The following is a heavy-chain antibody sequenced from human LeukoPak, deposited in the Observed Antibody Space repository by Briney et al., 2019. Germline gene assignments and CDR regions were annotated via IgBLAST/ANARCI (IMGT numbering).Heavy chain of an antibody. CDR1: GFTFSNYV. CDR2: IHPNGDKT. CDR3: TRDRDSGWSFDY. Sequence: PTGGSLRLSCAASGFTFSNYVMHWVRQAPGKGLEYVSAIHPNGDKTYYAHSVKCRFTSSRDNSNNTLYLHMGSLTAEDMAVYYCTRDRDSGWSFDYWGKGTLVTVSS. D-gene: IGHD6-19*01. V-gene: IGHV3-64*01. J-gene: IGHJ4*02.